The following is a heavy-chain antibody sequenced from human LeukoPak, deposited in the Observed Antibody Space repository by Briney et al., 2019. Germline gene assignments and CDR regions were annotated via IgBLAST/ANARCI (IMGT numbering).Heavy chain of an antibody. CDR1: GGTFSSYA. CDR2: IIPILGIA. Sequence: ASVKVSCKASGGTFSSYAISWVRQAPGQGLEWMGRIIPILGIANYAQKFQGRVTITADKSTSTAYMELSSLRSEDTAVYYCAFRYCSSTSCHQSFDYWGQGTLVTVSS. V-gene: IGHV1-69*04. D-gene: IGHD2-2*01. CDR3: AFRYCSSTSCHQSFDY. J-gene: IGHJ4*02.